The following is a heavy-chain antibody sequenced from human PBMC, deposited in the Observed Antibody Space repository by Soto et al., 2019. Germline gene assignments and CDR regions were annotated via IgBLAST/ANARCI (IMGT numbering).Heavy chain of an antibody. V-gene: IGHV3-23*01. Sequence: EVQLLESGGGLVQPGGSLRLSCAASGFTFSSYAMSWVRQAPGKGLEWVSAISGSGGSTYYADSVKGRFTISRDNSKNTLYLQMNSLRAEDTAVYYCAKGANIVVVPAAILPPVYFAYWGQGTLVTVSS. CDR3: AKGANIVVVPAAILPPVYFAY. D-gene: IGHD2-2*01. J-gene: IGHJ4*02. CDR2: ISGSGGST. CDR1: GFTFSSYA.